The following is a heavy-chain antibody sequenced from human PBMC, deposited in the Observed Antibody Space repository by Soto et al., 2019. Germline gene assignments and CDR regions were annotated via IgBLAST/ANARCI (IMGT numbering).Heavy chain of an antibody. CDR1: GYSFTSYL. CDR2: IYPGDSDT. CDR3: SRLARICYWPDSFDI. V-gene: IGHV5-51*01. J-gene: IGHJ3*02. Sequence: GESLKISCKGSGYSFTSYLIGWVRQMPGKGLEWMWIIYPGDSDTRYSPSFQGQVTISADKSISTAYLPWKSLKASDTAMYYCSRLARICYWPDSFDIWGQGTMVTVSS. D-gene: IGHD2-8*02.